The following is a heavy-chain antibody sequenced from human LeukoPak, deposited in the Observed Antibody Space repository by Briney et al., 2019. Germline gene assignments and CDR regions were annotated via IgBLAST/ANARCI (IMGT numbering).Heavy chain of an antibody. V-gene: IGHV3-23*01. Sequence: PGGSLRLSCAASGFTFSSYAMSWVRRAPGKGLEWVSAISGSGGSTYYADSVKGRFTISRDNSKNTLYLQMNSLRAEDTAVYYCAKSPDSSIAAAGYFDYWGQGTLVTVSS. D-gene: IGHD6-13*01. J-gene: IGHJ4*02. CDR1: GFTFSSYA. CDR3: AKSPDSSIAAAGYFDY. CDR2: ISGSGGST.